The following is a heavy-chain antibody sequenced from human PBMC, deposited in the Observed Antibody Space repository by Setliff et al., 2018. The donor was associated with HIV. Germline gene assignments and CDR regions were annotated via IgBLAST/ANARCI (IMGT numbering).Heavy chain of an antibody. J-gene: IGHJ4*02. V-gene: IGHV4-39*07. Sequence: KTSETLSLTCTVSGGSISSNSYYWGWIRQPPGKGLEWIGSIYHSGSTYYNPSLQSRVTISVDKSKSQFSLKLNSVTAADTAVYYCGGNGYYSIDYWGQGTLVTVSS. CDR3: GGNGYYSIDY. CDR1: GGSISSNSYY. D-gene: IGHD3-22*01. CDR2: IYHSGST.